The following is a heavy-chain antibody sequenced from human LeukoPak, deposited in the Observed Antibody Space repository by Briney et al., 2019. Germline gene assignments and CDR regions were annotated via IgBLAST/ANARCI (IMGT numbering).Heavy chain of an antibody. D-gene: IGHD2-2*01. Sequence: GASVKVSCKASGYTFTSYYMHWVRQAPGQGLEWMGIINPSGGSTSYAQKFQGRVTMTRDMSTSTVYMELSSLRSGDTAVYYCARAVLGGSSTSGGWFDPWGQGTLVTVSS. CDR2: INPSGGST. CDR1: GYTFTSYY. J-gene: IGHJ5*02. CDR3: ARAVLGGSSTSGGWFDP. V-gene: IGHV1-46*01.